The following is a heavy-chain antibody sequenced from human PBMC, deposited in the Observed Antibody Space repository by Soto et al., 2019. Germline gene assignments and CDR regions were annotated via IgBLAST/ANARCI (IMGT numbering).Heavy chain of an antibody. D-gene: IGHD3-3*01. Sequence: PGGSLRLTCAASGFTFSGSAMHWVRQASGKGLEWVGRIRSKANSYATAYAASVKGRFTISRDDSKNTAYLQMNSLKTEDTAVYYCTRPAFYDFWSGYYTGMDVWGQGTTVTVSS. CDR3: TRPAFYDFWSGYYTGMDV. CDR1: GFTFSGSA. CDR2: IRSKANSYAT. V-gene: IGHV3-73*01. J-gene: IGHJ6*02.